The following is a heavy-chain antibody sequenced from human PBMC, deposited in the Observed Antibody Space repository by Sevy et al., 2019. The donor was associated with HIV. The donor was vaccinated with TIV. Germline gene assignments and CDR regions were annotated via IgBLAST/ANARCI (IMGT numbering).Heavy chain of an antibody. J-gene: IGHJ4*02. Sequence: GGSLRLSCAASGFTFSSFAMGWVRQAPGKGLDWISVISGTGDQTYYADSVKGRFTISRDNFKNTLFLQMNSLRAEDTAIFYCAKKMGGGSGMAFLVDYWGQGTLVTVSS. CDR1: GFTFSSFA. CDR3: AKKMGGGSGMAFLVDY. CDR2: ISGTGDQT. V-gene: IGHV3-23*01. D-gene: IGHD2-8*01.